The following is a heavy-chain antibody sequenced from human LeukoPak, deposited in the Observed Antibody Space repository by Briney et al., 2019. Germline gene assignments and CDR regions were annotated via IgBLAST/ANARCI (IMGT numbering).Heavy chain of an antibody. J-gene: IGHJ4*02. CDR3: DY. D-gene: IGHD5-24*01. V-gene: IGHV3-74*01. Sequence: GGSLRLSCAASGFTFSSYWMHWVSQAPGKGLVWVSRIKSDGSSTSISYADSVKGRFTISRDNARNTLYLRMARDGFAATPGTKLDYWGQGTLVTVSS. CDR2: IKSDGSSTSI. CDR1: GFTFSSYW.